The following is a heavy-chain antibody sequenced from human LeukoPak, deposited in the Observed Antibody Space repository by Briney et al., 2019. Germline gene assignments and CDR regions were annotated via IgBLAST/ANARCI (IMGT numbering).Heavy chain of an antibody. Sequence: PSETLSLTCTVSGDSINNNVYYWGWIRQPPGKGLEWIAIISYSGTTYYNPSLKTRATISIDTSKNKFSLKVNSVTAADTAMYYCARDRGLWLGEARDAFDIWGQGTMVTV. CDR1: GDSINNNVYY. V-gene: IGHV4-39*07. CDR2: ISYSGTT. CDR3: ARDRGLWLGEARDAFDI. J-gene: IGHJ3*02. D-gene: IGHD3-10*01.